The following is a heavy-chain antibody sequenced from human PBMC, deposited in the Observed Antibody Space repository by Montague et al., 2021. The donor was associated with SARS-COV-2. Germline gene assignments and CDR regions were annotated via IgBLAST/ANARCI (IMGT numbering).Heavy chain of an antibody. Sequence: SLRLSCAASGFTFGSYWMSWVRQAPGKGLEWVANIKQDESDKYYVDSVKGRFTISRGNAKNSLYLQMHSLRAEDTAVYYCATDQNWAFDCWGQGALVTVSS. D-gene: IGHD7-27*01. CDR3: ATDQNWAFDC. CDR2: IKQDESDK. V-gene: IGHV3-7*01. CDR1: GFTFGSYW. J-gene: IGHJ4*02.